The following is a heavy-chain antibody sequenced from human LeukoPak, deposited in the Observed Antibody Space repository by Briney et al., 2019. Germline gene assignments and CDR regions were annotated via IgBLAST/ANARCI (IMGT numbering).Heavy chain of an antibody. CDR3: ARDGGVPTHFDY. CDR2: ISSNGGST. CDR1: GFTFSSYA. J-gene: IGHJ4*02. Sequence: GGSLRLSCAASGFTFSSYAMHWVRQAPGKGLEYVSAISSNGGSTYCANSVKGRFTISRDNSKNTLYLQMGSLRAEDMAVYYCARDGGVPTHFDYWGQGTLVTVSS. V-gene: IGHV3-64*01. D-gene: IGHD3-16*01.